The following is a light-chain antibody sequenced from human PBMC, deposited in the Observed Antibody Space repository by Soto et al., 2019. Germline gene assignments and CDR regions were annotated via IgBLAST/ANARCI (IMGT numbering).Light chain of an antibody. CDR3: QQYVSSPWA. Sequence: EIVLAQSPGTLSVSPGERATLSCRASQSVTNSFLAWYQQKPGQAPRLLIYGASRRATGIPDRFTGSGSGTDSTLTISRLEPEDFAVYYCQQYVSSPWAFVQGTKVDIK. CDR2: GAS. V-gene: IGKV3-20*01. J-gene: IGKJ1*01. CDR1: QSVTNSF.